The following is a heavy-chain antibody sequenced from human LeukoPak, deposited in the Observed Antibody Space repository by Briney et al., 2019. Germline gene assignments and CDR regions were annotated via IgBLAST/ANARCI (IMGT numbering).Heavy chain of an antibody. CDR1: GFIFSKQC. Sequence: AGSLRLSCGASGFIFSKQCMNWVRQAPGKGLVWVARINTDGTDTSYADSVKGRFTISRDDDKDTLYLQMNSLRPEDTAVYYWAKSNWFDPWGQGTLGTVSS. V-gene: IGHV3-74*01. CDR3: AKSNWFDP. J-gene: IGHJ5*02. CDR2: INTDGTDT.